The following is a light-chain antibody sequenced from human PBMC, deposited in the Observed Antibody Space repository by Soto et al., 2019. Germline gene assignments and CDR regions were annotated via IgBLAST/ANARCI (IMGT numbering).Light chain of an antibody. J-gene: IGKJ4*02. V-gene: IGKV3-20*01. Sequence: TVWTQSPGTLSLSPGERATLSCRASQNVSSNLLVWSEQHPGQAPRLLIYGASSRATGIPDRFSGSGSGTDFSLTISRLEPDDFAVYDCQKYGNLWTVCRGTKVEIK. CDR1: QNVSSNL. CDR2: GAS. CDR3: QKYGNLWT.